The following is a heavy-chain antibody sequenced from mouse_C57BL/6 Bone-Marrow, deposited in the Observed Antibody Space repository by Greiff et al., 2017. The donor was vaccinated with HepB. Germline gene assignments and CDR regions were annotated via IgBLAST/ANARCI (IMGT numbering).Heavy chain of an antibody. CDR2: IRLKSDNYAT. V-gene: IGHV6-3*01. J-gene: IGHJ4*01. D-gene: IGHD2-2*01. CDR3: TEDRWLRRGNYAMDD. CDR1: GFTFSNYW. Sequence: EVQRVESGGGLVQPGGSMKLSCVASGFTFSNYWMNWVRQSPEKGLEWVAQIRLKSDNYATHYAESVKGRFTISRDDSKSSVYLQMNNLRAEDTGIYYCTEDRWLRRGNYAMDDWGQGTSVTVSS.